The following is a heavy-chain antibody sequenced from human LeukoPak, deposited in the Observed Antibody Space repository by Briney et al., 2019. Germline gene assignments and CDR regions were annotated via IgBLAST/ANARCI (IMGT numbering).Heavy chain of an antibody. J-gene: IGHJ5*02. CDR1: GFTFSDYY. Sequence: GGSLRLSCVVSGFTFSDYYMSWIRQAPGKGLEWISYITNTGSTIKYADSVRGRFTISRDNAKNSLYLQLNSLRAEDTAVYYCARNFGYCSGENCYYFAPWGQGTLVTVSS. V-gene: IGHV3-11*04. CDR3: ARNFGYCSGENCYYFAP. D-gene: IGHD2-15*01. CDR2: ITNTGSTI.